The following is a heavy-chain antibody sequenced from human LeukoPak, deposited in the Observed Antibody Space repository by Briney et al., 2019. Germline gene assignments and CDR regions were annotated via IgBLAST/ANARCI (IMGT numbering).Heavy chain of an antibody. D-gene: IGHD3-10*01. CDR2: ISSSSSYI. CDR3: ACGDGSGSYYFDY. CDR1: GFTFSSYS. J-gene: IGHJ4*02. Sequence: GGSLRLSCAASGFTFSSYSMNWVRQAPGKGLEWVSSISSSSSYIYYADSVKGRFTISRDSAKNSLYLQMNSLRAEDTAVYYCACGDGSGSYYFDYWGQGTLVTVSS. V-gene: IGHV3-21*01.